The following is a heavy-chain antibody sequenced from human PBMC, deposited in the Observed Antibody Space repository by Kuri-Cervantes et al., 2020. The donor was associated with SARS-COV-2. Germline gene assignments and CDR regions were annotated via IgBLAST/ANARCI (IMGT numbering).Heavy chain of an antibody. CDR2: IWYDGENE. Sequence: GESLKISCVASGFTFSNYVIHWVRQAPGKGLEWVVVIWYDGENEYYAGSVKGRFTISRDNSKNTVSLHMNSLRAEDTAMYYCARGAANHYYMDVWGKGTTVTVSS. D-gene: IGHD1-14*01. CDR3: ARGAANHYYMDV. J-gene: IGHJ6*03. V-gene: IGHV3-33*08. CDR1: GFTFSNYV.